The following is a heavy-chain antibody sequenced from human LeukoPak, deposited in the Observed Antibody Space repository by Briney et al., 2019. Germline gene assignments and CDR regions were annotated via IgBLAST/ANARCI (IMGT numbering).Heavy chain of an antibody. D-gene: IGHD3-22*01. CDR3: AREEAYYYDSSGFDY. V-gene: IGHV4-59*11. Sequence: SETLSLTCTVSGGSISSHYWSWIRQPPGKGLEWIGYIYYSGSTNYNPSLKSRVTISVDTSKNQFSLKLSSVTAADTAVYYCAREEAYYYDSSGFDYWGQGTLVTVSS. CDR2: IYYSGST. J-gene: IGHJ4*02. CDR1: GGSISSHY.